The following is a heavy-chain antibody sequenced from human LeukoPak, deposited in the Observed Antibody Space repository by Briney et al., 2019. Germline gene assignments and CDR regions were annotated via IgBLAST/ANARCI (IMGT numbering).Heavy chain of an antibody. Sequence: SETLSFTCTVSGGSISSSSYYWGWIRQPPGKGLEWIVSIYYRGCTYYNPSLKSRVTIPVDTSRTQFSLKLSSVTAANTALYYCARHDLEGGRVIAAHLDYWGQGTLVTVSS. CDR1: GGSISSSSYY. V-gene: IGHV4-39*01. CDR3: ARHDLEGGRVIAAHLDY. J-gene: IGHJ4*02. CDR2: IYYRGCT. D-gene: IGHD6-6*01.